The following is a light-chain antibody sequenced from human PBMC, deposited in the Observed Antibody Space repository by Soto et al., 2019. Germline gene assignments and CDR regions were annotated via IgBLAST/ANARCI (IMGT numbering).Light chain of an antibody. Sequence: DIVMTQSPLSLPVTPGEPASISCRSSQSLLFSNGYNYLDWYLQKPGQSPQLLISVGSDRASGGPDRLSGSGSGTDFTLTISCLQSEDFATYYCQQYYSYPRTFGQGTKVEIK. CDR1: QSLLFSNGYNY. CDR2: VGS. V-gene: IGKV2-28*01. CDR3: QQYYSYPRT. J-gene: IGKJ1*01.